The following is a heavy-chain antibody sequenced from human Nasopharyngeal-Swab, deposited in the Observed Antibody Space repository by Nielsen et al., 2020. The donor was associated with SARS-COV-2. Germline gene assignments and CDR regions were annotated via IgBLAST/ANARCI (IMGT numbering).Heavy chain of an antibody. CDR2: ISSSGSTI. J-gene: IGHJ6*02. D-gene: IGHD3-22*01. V-gene: IGHV3-11*04. Sequence: GESLKISCAASGFTFSDYDMSWIRQAPGKGLEWVSYISSSGSTIYYADSVKGRFTISRDNDKNTLYLQMNSLRAEDTAVYYCARDAQRTYYYDSSGLYYYYGMDVWGQGTTVTVSS. CDR1: GFTFSDYD. CDR3: ARDAQRTYYYDSSGLYYYYGMDV.